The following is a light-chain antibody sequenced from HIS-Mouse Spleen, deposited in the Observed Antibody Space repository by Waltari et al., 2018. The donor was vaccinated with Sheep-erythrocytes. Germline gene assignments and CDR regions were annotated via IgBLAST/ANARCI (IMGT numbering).Light chain of an antibody. Sequence: QSALTQPASVSGSPAQSITISRPGSSSDSGGYNYGSCDQQHPGKAPKLMIYEVSNRPSGVSNRFSGSKSGNTASLTISGLQAEDEADYYCSSYTSSSTPHVVFGGGTKLTVL. V-gene: IGLV2-14*01. CDR3: SSYTSSSTPHVV. J-gene: IGLJ2*01. CDR2: EVS. CDR1: SSDSGGYNY.